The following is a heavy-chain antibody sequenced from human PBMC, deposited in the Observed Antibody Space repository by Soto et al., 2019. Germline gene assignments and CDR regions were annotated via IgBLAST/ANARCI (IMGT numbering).Heavy chain of an antibody. J-gene: IGHJ6*02. CDR3: AREDRDRETGLVPAAIDGMDV. D-gene: IGHD2-2*01. Sequence: QVQLVQSGAEVKKPGSSVKVSCKASGGTFSRYSITWVRQAPGHGLEWIGRIIPICIASYAQKFQGRVTITADESTSTAYRELSSLRSDDTAVYYCAREDRDRETGLVPAAIDGMDVWGQGTTVTVSS. CDR2: IIPICIA. V-gene: IGHV1-69*08. CDR1: GGTFSRYS.